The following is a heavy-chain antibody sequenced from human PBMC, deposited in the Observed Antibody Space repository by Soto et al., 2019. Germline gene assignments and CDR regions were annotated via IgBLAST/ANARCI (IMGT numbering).Heavy chain of an antibody. J-gene: IGHJ6*02. CDR3: ARGDYYDSSGYWYYYYALDV. CDR1: RFTFSNYW. Sequence: EVQLVEYGGGLVQPGGSLILSCAASRFTFSNYWMNWFRQAPGKGLEWVANIKQDGSEKYYVDSVKGRFTISIDNAKNSLFLQMNSLRAEDTAVYYCARGDYYDSSGYWYYYYALDVWGQGTTVTVSS. V-gene: IGHV3-7*01. D-gene: IGHD3-22*01. CDR2: IKQDGSEK.